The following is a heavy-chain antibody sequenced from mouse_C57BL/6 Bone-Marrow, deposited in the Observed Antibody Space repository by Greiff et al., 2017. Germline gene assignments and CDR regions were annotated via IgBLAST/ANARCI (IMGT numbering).Heavy chain of an antibody. CDR3: ARDPSYYSNWFAY. D-gene: IGHD2-5*01. J-gene: IGHJ3*01. CDR1: GFTFRSYA. CDR2: LSDGGSYT. Sequence: EVQVVESGGGLVKPGGSLKLSCAASGFTFRSYAMSWVRQTPEKRLDWVATLSDGGSYTYYPDNVKGRFTISRDNAKNNLYLQMSHLKSEDTAMYYCARDPSYYSNWFAYWGQGTLVTVSA. V-gene: IGHV5-4*01.